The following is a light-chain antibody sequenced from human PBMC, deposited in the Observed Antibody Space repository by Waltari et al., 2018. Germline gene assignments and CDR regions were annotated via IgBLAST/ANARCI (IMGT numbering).Light chain of an antibody. CDR2: GAS. CDR3: QQYFGIPVT. V-gene: IGKV1-NL1*01. CDR1: QGISSS. J-gene: IGKJ5*01. Sequence: DIQMTQSPSSLPASLGDRVTITCRASQGISSSLAWYQQKVGEAPKLLLYGASRLDSGVPYRFSGSGSGTVYTLTISSLQPEDFATYYCQQYFGIPVTFGQGTRLE.